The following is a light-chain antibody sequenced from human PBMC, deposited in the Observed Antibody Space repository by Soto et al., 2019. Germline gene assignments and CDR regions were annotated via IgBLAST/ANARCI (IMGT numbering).Light chain of an antibody. J-gene: IGLJ1*01. V-gene: IGLV2-14*01. CDR1: SSDVGGYNY. Sequence: QSVLTQPASVSGSPGQSITISCPGTSSDVGGYNYVSWYQQHPGKAPKLMIYEVSYRPSGVSNRFSGSKSGNMASLTITGLQAEDEADYYCSSYTSSSTLDYVFGTGTKVTVL. CDR3: SSYTSSSTLDYV. CDR2: EVS.